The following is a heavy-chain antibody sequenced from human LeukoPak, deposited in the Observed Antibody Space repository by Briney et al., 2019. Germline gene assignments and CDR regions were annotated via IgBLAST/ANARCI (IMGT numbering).Heavy chain of an antibody. CDR1: GYTFTSYY. J-gene: IGHJ6*02. V-gene: IGHV1-46*01. D-gene: IGHD3-10*01. CDR2: INPSGGST. Sequence: ASVKVSCKASGYTFTSYYMHWVRQAPGQGLEWMGIINPSGGSTNYAQKFQGRVSMTRDTSTSTVYMDLSSLRSEDTAVYYCARALYYFGSGSYSGYYGMDVWGQGTTVTVSS. CDR3: ARALYYFGSGSYSGYYGMDV.